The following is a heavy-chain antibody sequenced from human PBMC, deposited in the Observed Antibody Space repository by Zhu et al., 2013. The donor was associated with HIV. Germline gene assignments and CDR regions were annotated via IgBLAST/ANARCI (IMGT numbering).Heavy chain of an antibody. Sequence: QVQLVQSGAEVKKPGSSVKVSCKASGGTFSSYAISWVRQAPGQGLEWMGGIIPIFGTANYAQKFQGRVTITADESTSTAYMELSSLRSEGTAVYYCARDRRYYDSSGYPFDYWGQGTLVTVSS. D-gene: IGHD3-22*01. CDR3: ARDRRYYDSSGYPFDY. J-gene: IGHJ4*02. CDR2: IIPIFGTA. V-gene: IGHV1-69*01. CDR1: GGTFSSYA.